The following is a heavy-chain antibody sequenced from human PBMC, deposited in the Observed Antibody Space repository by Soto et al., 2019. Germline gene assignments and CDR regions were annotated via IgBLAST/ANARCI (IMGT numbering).Heavy chain of an antibody. J-gene: IGHJ6*02. CDR1: GFTFSSYS. V-gene: IGHV3-21*01. CDR2: ISSSSSYI. Sequence: EVQLVESGGGLVKPGGSLRLSSAASGFTFSSYSMNWVRQAPGKGLEWVSSISSSSSYIYYADSVKGRFTISRDNAKNSLYLQINSLTAEDTAVYYCARDGRLNYYGMDVWGQGTTVTVSS. CDR3: ARDGRLNYYGMDV.